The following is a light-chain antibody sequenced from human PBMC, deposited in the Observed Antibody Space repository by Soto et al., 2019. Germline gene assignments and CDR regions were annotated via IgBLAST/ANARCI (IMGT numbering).Light chain of an antibody. Sequence: EIVMTQSPATLSVSPGERATLSCRASQSVSSNLAWYQQRSGQAPRLVIYGASSRASAVPDRFSGSGSGADYTLTISRLEPEDSAMYYCQQYGYSFWTFGQGTKVDIK. CDR3: QQYGYSFWT. J-gene: IGKJ1*01. CDR1: QSVSSN. V-gene: IGKV3-20*01. CDR2: GAS.